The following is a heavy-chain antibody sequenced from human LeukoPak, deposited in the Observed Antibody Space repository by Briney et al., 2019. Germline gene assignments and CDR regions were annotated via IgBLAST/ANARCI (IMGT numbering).Heavy chain of an antibody. CDR2: IRNKAKSYAT. Sequence: GGSLRLSCAASGFTFSDSAMHWVRQASGKGLEWVGRIRNKAKSYATAYAESVKGRFTISRDDSKNTAYLQMNSLKTEDTAVYNCTHYYDSSGYYGAFDIWGQGTMVTVSS. CDR3: THYYDSSGYYGAFDI. D-gene: IGHD3-22*01. CDR1: GFTFSDSA. V-gene: IGHV3-73*01. J-gene: IGHJ3*02.